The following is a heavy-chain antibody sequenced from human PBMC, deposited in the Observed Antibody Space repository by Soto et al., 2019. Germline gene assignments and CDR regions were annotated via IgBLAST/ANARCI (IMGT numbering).Heavy chain of an antibody. J-gene: IGHJ4*02. D-gene: IGHD2-8*02. Sequence: PSEALSLTCTVSGGSISSYYWSWIRQPPGKGLEWIGYIYYSGSTNYNPSLKSRVTISVDTSKNQFSLKVSSVTAADTAVYYCARTAVVYAIPTFFDYWGQGTLVTVSS. CDR1: GGSISSYY. CDR3: ARTAVVYAIPTFFDY. CDR2: IYYSGST. V-gene: IGHV4-59*08.